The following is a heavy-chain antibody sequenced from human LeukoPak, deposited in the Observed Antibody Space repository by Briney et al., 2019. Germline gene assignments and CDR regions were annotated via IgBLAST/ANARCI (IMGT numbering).Heavy chain of an antibody. J-gene: IGHJ4*02. V-gene: IGHV3-33*08. CDR2: IWYDGTNK. CDR1: GFTFSTYA. D-gene: IGHD2-21*02. Sequence: PGGSLRLSCTASGFTFSTYAMAWVRQAPGKGLEWVAVIWYDGTNKYYADSVKGRFTISRDNSKNTLYLQMNSLRAEDTAVYYCARDTCGGDCYSIPYWGQGTLVTVSS. CDR3: ARDTCGGDCYSIPY.